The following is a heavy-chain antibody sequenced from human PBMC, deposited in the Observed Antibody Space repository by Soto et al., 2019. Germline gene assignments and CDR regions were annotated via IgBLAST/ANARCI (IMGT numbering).Heavy chain of an antibody. CDR3: ARHPKRWTGGGQAPDY. D-gene: IGHD3-10*01. CDR2: IYYSGST. CDR1: GGSISSSSYY. V-gene: IGHV4-39*01. J-gene: IGHJ4*02. Sequence: SETLSLTCTVSGGSISSSSYYWGWIRQPPGKGLEWIGSIYYSGSTYYNPSLKSRVTISVDTSKNQFSLKLSSVTAADTAVYYCARHPKRWTGGGQAPDYWGQGTLVTVSS.